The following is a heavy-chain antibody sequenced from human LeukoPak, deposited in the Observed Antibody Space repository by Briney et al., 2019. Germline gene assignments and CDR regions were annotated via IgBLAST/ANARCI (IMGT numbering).Heavy chain of an antibody. CDR1: SGSFSSEY. D-gene: IGHD1-26*01. V-gene: IGHV4-59*08. CDR2: IYYSGST. Sequence: KTSETLSLTCTVSSGSFSSEYWNWIRQPPGKGLEWIGYIYYSGSTNYNPSLKSRVTISVDTSKNQFSLKLSSVTAADTAVYYCARHLYSESYYFWGQGTLVTVSS. J-gene: IGHJ4*02. CDR3: ARHLYSESYYF.